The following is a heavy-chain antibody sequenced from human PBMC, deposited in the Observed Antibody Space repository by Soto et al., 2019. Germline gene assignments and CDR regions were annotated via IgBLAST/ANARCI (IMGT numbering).Heavy chain of an antibody. D-gene: IGHD6-25*01. CDR3: ASDGRLREHDWFDP. Sequence: QVQLVQSGAEVKKPGSSVKVSCKASGGTFSSYTISWVRQAPGQGLEWMGRIIPIVGITSYRQKFQDRVTITAAKSTSTAYMELRSLRSEDTAVSYCASDGRLREHDWFDPWGQGTLVTVSS. CDR2: IIPIVGIT. V-gene: IGHV1-69*02. CDR1: GGTFSSYT. J-gene: IGHJ5*02.